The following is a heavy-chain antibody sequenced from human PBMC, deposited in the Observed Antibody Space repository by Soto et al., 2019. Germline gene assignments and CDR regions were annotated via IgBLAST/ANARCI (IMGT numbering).Heavy chain of an antibody. J-gene: IGHJ4*02. V-gene: IGHV1-69*02. CDR2: IIPILGIA. CDR3: ALTPESRGDY. CDR1: GGTFSSYT. Sequence: QVQLVQSGAEVKKSGSSVKVSCKASGGTFSSYTISWVRQAPGQGLEWMGRIIPILGIANYAQKFQGRVTITADKSTSTAYMELSSLRSEDTAVYYCALTPESRGDYWGQGTLVTVSS. D-gene: IGHD1-26*01.